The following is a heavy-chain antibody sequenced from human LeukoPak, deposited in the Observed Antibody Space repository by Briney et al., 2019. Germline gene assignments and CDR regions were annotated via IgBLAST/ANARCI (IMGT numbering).Heavy chain of an antibody. CDR2: IYPGDSDT. CDR3: ASRSDGVAAAGDGGISAFDY. D-gene: IGHD6-13*01. V-gene: IGHV5-51*01. Sequence: GESLKISCKGSGYSFTSYWIGWVRQTPGKGLEWMGIIYPGDSDTRYSPSFQGQVTISADKSISPAYLQWSSLKASDTAMYYCASRSDGVAAAGDGGISAFDYWGQGTLVTVSS. J-gene: IGHJ4*02. CDR1: GYSFTSYW.